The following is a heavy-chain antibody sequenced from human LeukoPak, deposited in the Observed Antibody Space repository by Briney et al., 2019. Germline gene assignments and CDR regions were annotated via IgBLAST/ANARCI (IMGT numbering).Heavy chain of an antibody. D-gene: IGHD3-3*01. CDR2: ISYDGSNK. Sequence: PGGSLRLSCAASGFTFSNYAMHWVRQAPGKGLEWVAVISYDGSNKYSADSVKGRLTISRDNAKNSLYLQMNSLRAEDTAVYYCARESEIRFLEWLFVFDYWGQGTLVTVSS. J-gene: IGHJ4*02. CDR1: GFTFSNYA. CDR3: ARESEIRFLEWLFVFDY. V-gene: IGHV3-30*04.